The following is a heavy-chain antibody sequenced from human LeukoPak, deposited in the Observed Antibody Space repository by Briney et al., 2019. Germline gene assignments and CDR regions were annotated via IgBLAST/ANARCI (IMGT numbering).Heavy chain of an antibody. CDR2: INHSGST. J-gene: IGHJ4*02. D-gene: IGHD2-2*01. Sequence: PSETLSLTCAVYGGSFSGYYWSWIRQPPGKGLEWIGEINHSGSTNYTPYLKSRVTISVDTSKNQFSLKLSSVTAADTAVYYCARGPLYCSSTSCRGFDYWGQGTLVTVSS. CDR1: GGSFSGYY. V-gene: IGHV4-34*01. CDR3: ARGPLYCSSTSCRGFDY.